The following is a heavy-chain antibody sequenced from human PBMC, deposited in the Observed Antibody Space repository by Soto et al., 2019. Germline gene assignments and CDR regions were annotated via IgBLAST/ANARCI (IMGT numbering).Heavy chain of an antibody. J-gene: IGHJ6*02. V-gene: IGHV3-23*01. Sequence: GGSLRLSCAASGFTISTFAMTWVRQAPGKGLESVCGMTGSGATIHYADSVRGRFTISKDNSKNVLFLQMDYLRDEDTAMYYCARQFAQIAVAGQYGMDVWGQGTTVTVSS. CDR3: ARQFAQIAVAGQYGMDV. D-gene: IGHD6-19*01. CDR1: GFTISTFA. CDR2: MTGSGATI.